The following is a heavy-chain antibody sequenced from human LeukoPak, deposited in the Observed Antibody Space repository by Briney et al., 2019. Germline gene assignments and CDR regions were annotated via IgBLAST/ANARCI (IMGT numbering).Heavy chain of an antibody. D-gene: IGHD3-9*01. CDR3: TRGSDILTP. CDR2: VSYTGSS. Sequence: SETLSLTRTVSGGSISGYYWNWIRQPPGKGLEWVGYVSYTGSSNYNPPLKSRVTISVDTSKNQFSLKLSSVTAADTAVYYCTRGSDILTPWGQGTVVTVSS. CDR1: GGSISGYY. J-gene: IGHJ5*02. V-gene: IGHV4-59*01.